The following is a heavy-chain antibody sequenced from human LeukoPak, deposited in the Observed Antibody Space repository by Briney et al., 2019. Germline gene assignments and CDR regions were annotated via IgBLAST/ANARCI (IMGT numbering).Heavy chain of an antibody. CDR3: ARGVRFLGWSLTEYYFDY. D-gene: IGHD3-3*01. Sequence: SETLSLTCTVSGGSISSYYWSWIRQPPGKGLEWIGYIYYSGSTNYNPSLKSRVTISVDTSRNQFSLKLSSVTAADTAVYYCARGVRFLGWSLTEYYFDYWGQGTLVTVSS. J-gene: IGHJ4*02. CDR2: IYYSGST. V-gene: IGHV4-59*01. CDR1: GGSISSYY.